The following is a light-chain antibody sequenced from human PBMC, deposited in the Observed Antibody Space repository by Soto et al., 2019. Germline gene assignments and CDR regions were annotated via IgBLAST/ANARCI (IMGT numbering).Light chain of an antibody. CDR3: QQYDSSPLT. CDR2: GAS. Sequence: EIVLTQSPGTLSLSPGERATLSCRASQSVSSNYLAWYQQKPGQAPRLLIYGASSRATGIPDSFSGSGSGTDFTLTISRLEPEDFAVYYCQQYDSSPLTFGGGTKVEMK. J-gene: IGKJ4*01. CDR1: QSVSSNY. V-gene: IGKV3-20*01.